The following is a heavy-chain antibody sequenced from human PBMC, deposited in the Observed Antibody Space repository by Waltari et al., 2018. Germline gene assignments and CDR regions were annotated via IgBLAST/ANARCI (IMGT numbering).Heavy chain of an antibody. D-gene: IGHD3-10*01. J-gene: IGHJ4*02. CDR2: INAGNGNT. CDR3: ASSGVRLLWFREFLPEYYFDY. CDR1: GYTFTSYA. Sequence: QVQLVQSGAEVKKPGASVKVSCKASGYTFTSYAMHWVRQAPGQRLEWMGWINAGNGNTKYSQKVQGRVTITRDTSASTDYMELSSLRSEDTAVYYCASSGVRLLWFREFLPEYYFDYWGQGTLVTVSS. V-gene: IGHV1-3*01.